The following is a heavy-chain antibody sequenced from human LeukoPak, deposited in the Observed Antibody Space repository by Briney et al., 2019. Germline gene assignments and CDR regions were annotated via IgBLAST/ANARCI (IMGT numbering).Heavy chain of an antibody. CDR3: ARDPYDSSGYPYRTYYYYYYMDV. J-gene: IGHJ6*03. V-gene: IGHV4-61*02. CDR1: GGSISSSSYY. D-gene: IGHD3-22*01. Sequence: ASETLSLTCTVSGGSISSSSYYWSRIRQPAGKGLEWIGRIYTSGSTNYDPSLKSRVTISVDTSKNQFSLKLSSVTAADTAVYYCARDPYDSSGYPYRTYYYYYYMDVWGKGTTVTVSS. CDR2: IYTSGST.